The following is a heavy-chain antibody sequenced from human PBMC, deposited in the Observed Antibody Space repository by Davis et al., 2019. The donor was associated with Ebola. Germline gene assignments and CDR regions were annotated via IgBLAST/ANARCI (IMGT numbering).Heavy chain of an antibody. D-gene: IGHD2-15*01. J-gene: IGHJ6*02. CDR3: ARGYCSGGSCRNYYYYGMDV. CDR1: GFTFSSYW. V-gene: IGHV3-74*01. CDR2: INSDGSST. Sequence: HTSETLSPTCAASGFTFSSYWMHWVRQAPGKGLVWVSRINSDGSSTSYADSVKGRFTISRDNAKNTLYLQMNSLRAEDTAVYYCARGYCSGGSCRNYYYYGMDVWGQGTTVTVSS.